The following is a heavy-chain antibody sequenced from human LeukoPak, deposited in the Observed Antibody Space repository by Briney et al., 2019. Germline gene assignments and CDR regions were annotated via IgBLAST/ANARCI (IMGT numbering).Heavy chain of an antibody. CDR3: ARTFWGSIADDAFDI. V-gene: IGHV3-21*01. J-gene: IGHJ3*02. CDR2: ISSRSNYI. Sequence: GGSLRLSCAASEFTFSSYTMNWVRQAPGKGLEWVSSISSRSNYIYYRDSVKGRFTISRDNAKNSLYLQMNRLRPEDTAVYYCARTFWGSIADDAFDIWGQGTMVTVSS. D-gene: IGHD2-21*01. CDR1: EFTFSSYT.